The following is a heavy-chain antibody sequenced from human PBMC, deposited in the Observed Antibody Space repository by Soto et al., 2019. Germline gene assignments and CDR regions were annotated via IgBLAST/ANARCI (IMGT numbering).Heavy chain of an antibody. V-gene: IGHV3-23*01. CDR3: VKGGWLDF. J-gene: IGHJ5*01. CDR2: ISDDSSRT. Sequence: EVQLLESGGGLVQTGGSLRLSCEASGFTFSSFEMSWVRQAPGRGLEWVAFISDDSSRTYYADAVKGRFTVSRDNSKDTLYLQMNSLRAEDTAVYACVKGGWLDFWGQGTLVTVSS. CDR1: GFTFSSFE. D-gene: IGHD3-16*01.